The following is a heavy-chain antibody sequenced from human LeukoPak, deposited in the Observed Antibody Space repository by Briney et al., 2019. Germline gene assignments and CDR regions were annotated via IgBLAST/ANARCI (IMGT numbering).Heavy chain of an antibody. Sequence: GGSLRLSCAASGFTFSTYAMSWVRQAPGKGLEWVSHFCGSGGTIYYADSVKGRFTISRDDSKTTLYLQMNSLRAEDTAVYYCAKSDCGGDCHLLDYWGQGTLVTVSS. CDR3: AKSDCGGDCHLLDY. CDR2: FCGSGGTI. CDR1: GFTFSTYA. J-gene: IGHJ4*02. D-gene: IGHD2-21*02. V-gene: IGHV3-23*01.